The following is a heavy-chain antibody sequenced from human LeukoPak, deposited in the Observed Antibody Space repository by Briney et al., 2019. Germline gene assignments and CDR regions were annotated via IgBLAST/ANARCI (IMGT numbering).Heavy chain of an antibody. V-gene: IGHV3-23*01. CDR1: GFTFSSYW. J-gene: IGHJ4*02. Sequence: PGGSLRLSCAASGFTFSSYWMHWVRQAPGKGLEWVSSIRGSDGSTYYADSVKGRFAISRDNSKNTLYLQMNSLRAEDTAVYYCAKDVYGDYGGLDYWGQGTLVTVSS. CDR2: IRGSDGST. CDR3: AKDVYGDYGGLDY. D-gene: IGHD4-17*01.